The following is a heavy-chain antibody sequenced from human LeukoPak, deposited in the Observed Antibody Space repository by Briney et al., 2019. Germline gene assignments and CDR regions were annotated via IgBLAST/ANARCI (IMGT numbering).Heavy chain of an antibody. CDR2: INHSGGT. D-gene: IGHD2-15*01. CDR3: ARASIVVVVAAQRNWFDP. J-gene: IGHJ5*02. V-gene: IGHV4-34*01. CDR1: GGSFSGYY. Sequence: SSETLSLTCAVYGGSFSGYYWSWIRQPPGKGLEWIGEINHSGGTNYNPSLKSRVTISVDTSKNQFSLKLSSVTAADTAVYYCARASIVVVVAAQRNWFDPWGQGTLVTVSS.